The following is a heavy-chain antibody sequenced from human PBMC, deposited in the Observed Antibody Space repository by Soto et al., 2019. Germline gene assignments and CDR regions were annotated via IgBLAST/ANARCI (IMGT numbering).Heavy chain of an antibody. CDR3: ARHPTVTEYYFDY. CDR1: GVSISSSSYY. CDR2: IYYSGTT. Sequence: SETLSLTCTVAGVSISSSSYYWSWIRQPPGKGLEWIGYIYYSGTTNYNPSLKSRVTISVDTSKNQFSLKLSSVTAADTAVYYCARHPTVTEYYFDYWGQGTLVTVSS. J-gene: IGHJ4*02. D-gene: IGHD4-17*01. V-gene: IGHV4-61*05.